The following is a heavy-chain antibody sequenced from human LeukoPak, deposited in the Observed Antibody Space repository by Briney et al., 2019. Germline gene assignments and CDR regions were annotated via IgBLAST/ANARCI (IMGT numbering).Heavy chain of an antibody. D-gene: IGHD2-2*02. CDR2: ITNWNGGST. CDR3: ARCSRSSTDCYSAFDI. J-gene: IGHJ3*02. CDR1: GFTFDDYG. Sequence: GGSLRLSCEASGFTFDDYGMSWVRQAVGKGLEWVSAITNWNGGSTGYAGSVRGRFTVSRDNAKNSLYLQMNSLRAEDTALYYCARCSRSSTDCYSAFDIWGQGTVVTVSS. V-gene: IGHV3-20*04.